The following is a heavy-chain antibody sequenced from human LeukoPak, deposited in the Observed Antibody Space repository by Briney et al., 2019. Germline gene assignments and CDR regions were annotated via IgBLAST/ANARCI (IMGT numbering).Heavy chain of an antibody. D-gene: IGHD3-3*01. CDR3: ARSPRVEWLLGIDY. V-gene: IGHV1-8*01. J-gene: IGHJ4*02. CDR2: VNPNSGHT. Sequence: ASVKISCKASGYTFTSYDINWVRQATGQGLEWMGWVNPNSGHTGFAQKFQGRVSMTTNTSISTAYMEVRSLKSEDTAVYYCARSPRVEWLLGIDYWGQGTLVTVSS. CDR1: GYTFTSYD.